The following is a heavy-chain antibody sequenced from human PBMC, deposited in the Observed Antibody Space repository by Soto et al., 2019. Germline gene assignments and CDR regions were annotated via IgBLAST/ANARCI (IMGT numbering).Heavy chain of an antibody. CDR1: GDTFNSYT. V-gene: IGHV1-69*02. J-gene: IGHJ4*02. CDR3: AASYGSGSRAFDY. Sequence: QVQLVQSGPEVKMPGSSVKVSCKASGDTFNSYTINWVRQAPGQGLQWMGRTIPILAMSNYALKFQGRVTIPADQSTTTAYMELSRLRSDDTAVYYCAASYGSGSRAFDYWGQGTLVTVSS. CDR2: TIPILAMS. D-gene: IGHD3-10*01.